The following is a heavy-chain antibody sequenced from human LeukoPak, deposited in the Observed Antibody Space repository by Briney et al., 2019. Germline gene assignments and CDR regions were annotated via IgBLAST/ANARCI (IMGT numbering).Heavy chain of an antibody. CDR2: INHSGST. Sequence: SETLSLTCGVSGGSFSGYYWNWIRQPPGKGLEWIGEINHSGSTNYNPSLKSRVTISVDTSQKQFSLRLSSVTAADTAVYYCVRGRYLTTGGGAAAGFLDYWGQGTLVTVSS. J-gene: IGHJ4*02. D-gene: IGHD6-13*01. CDR1: GGSFSGYY. V-gene: IGHV4-34*01. CDR3: VRGRYLTTGGGAAAGFLDY.